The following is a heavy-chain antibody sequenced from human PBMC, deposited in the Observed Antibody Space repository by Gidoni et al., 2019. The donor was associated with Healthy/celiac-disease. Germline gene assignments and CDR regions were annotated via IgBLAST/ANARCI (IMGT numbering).Heavy chain of an antibody. J-gene: IGHJ3*02. V-gene: IGHV3-53*01. Sequence: EVQLVESGGGLIQPGGSLSLSGAASGFTVSSNYRSWVRQAPGKGMEWVSFIYSGGSTYYADPVKGRFTISRDNSKNTLYLQMNSLRAEDTAVYYCAREEVLLWFGELRWGAFDIWGQGTMVTVSS. CDR2: IYSGGST. CDR3: AREEVLLWFGELRWGAFDI. CDR1: GFTVSSNY. D-gene: IGHD3-10*01.